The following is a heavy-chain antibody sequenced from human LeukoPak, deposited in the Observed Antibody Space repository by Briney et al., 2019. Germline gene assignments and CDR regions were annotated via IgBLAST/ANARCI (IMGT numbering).Heavy chain of an antibody. CDR1: GGSFSDYY. J-gene: IGHJ4*02. CDR3: ARLLGGY. V-gene: IGHV4-34*01. CDR2: INHSGST. Sequence: PSETLSLTCAVYGGSFSDYYWSWIRQPPGKGLEWIGEINHSGSTNYNPSLKSRVTISVDTSKNQLSLKLSSVTAADTAVYYCARLLGGYWGQGTLVTVSS. D-gene: IGHD2/OR15-2a*01.